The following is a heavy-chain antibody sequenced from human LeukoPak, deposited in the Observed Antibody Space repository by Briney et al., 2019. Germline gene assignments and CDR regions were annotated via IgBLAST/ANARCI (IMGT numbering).Heavy chain of an antibody. V-gene: IGHV3-48*03. Sequence: QAGGSLRLSCAASGFTFSSYEMNWVRQAPGKGLEWVSYISSSGSTIYYADSVKGRFTISRDNAKNSLYLQMNSLRAEDTAVYYCATTGYSSRNYWGQGTLVTVSS. D-gene: IGHD6-13*01. CDR3: ATTGYSSRNY. CDR1: GFTFSSYE. CDR2: ISSSGSTI. J-gene: IGHJ4*02.